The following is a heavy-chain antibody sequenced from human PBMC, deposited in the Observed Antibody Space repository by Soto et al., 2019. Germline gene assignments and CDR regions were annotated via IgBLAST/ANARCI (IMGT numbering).Heavy chain of an antibody. D-gene: IGHD3-10*02. CDR2: IYSGGST. V-gene: IGHV3-23*01. Sequence: QPGGSLRLSCAASGFTFSSYAMSWVRQAPGKGLEWVSSIYSGGSTHYADSVKGRFTISRDDSKNTVSLQMNSLRAEDTAVYYCARDRMFYGMDVWGQGTTVTVSS. J-gene: IGHJ6*02. CDR3: ARDRMFYGMDV. CDR1: GFTFSSYA.